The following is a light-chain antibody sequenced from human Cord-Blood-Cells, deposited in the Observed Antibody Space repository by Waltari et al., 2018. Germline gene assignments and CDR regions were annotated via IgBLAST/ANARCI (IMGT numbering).Light chain of an antibody. J-gene: IGLJ3*02. Sequence: QSALTQPRSVSGSPGQSVTISRTATRSDVGGYNYVPWYQHHPGKAPKLMNYDVSKRPSGVPDRFSGSKSGNTASLTISGLQAEDEADYYCCSYAGSYTWVFGGGTKLTVL. CDR1: RSDVGGYNY. V-gene: IGLV2-11*01. CDR2: DVS. CDR3: CSYAGSYTWV.